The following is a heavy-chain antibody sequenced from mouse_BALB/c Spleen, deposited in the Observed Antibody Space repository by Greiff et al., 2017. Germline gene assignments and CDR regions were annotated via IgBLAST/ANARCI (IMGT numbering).Heavy chain of an antibody. CDR1: GFTFSDAW. CDR3: TGCITPVYAMDY. J-gene: IGHJ4*01. D-gene: IGHD1-1*01. Sequence: EVKLMESGAGLVQPGGSMKLSCAASGFTFSDAWMDWVRQSPEKGLEWVAEIRSKANNHATYYAESVKGRFTIPIDDSKSSVYLQMNSLRAEDTGIYYCTGCITPVYAMDYWGQGTSVTVSS. V-gene: IGHV6-6*01. CDR2: IRSKANNHAT.